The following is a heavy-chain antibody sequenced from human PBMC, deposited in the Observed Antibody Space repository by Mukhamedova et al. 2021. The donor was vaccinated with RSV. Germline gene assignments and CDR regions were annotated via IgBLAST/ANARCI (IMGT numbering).Heavy chain of an antibody. J-gene: IGHJ4*01. V-gene: IGHV3-30*04. CDR1: TFSNFA. D-gene: IGHD3-10*01. CDR3: ARVHYYGSGHIDY. CDR2: ISNDGNKK. Sequence: TFSNFAMHWVRQAPGKGLEWVALISNDGNKKYYADSVKGRFTISRDNSKNSLYLQMNSLRAEDTAMYYCARVHYYGSGHIDYW.